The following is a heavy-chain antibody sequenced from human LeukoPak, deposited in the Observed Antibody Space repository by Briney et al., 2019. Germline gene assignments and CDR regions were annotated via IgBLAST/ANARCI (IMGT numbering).Heavy chain of an antibody. Sequence: SETLSLTCTVSGGSISSYYWSWIRQPPGKGLEWIGYIYYSGSTNYNPSLKSRVTISVDTSKNQFSLKLSSVTAADTAVYYCARSKDYYGSGSYDYWGQGTLVTVSS. CDR2: IYYSGST. J-gene: IGHJ4*02. D-gene: IGHD3-10*01. V-gene: IGHV4-59*01. CDR3: ARSKDYYGSGSYDY. CDR1: GGSISSYY.